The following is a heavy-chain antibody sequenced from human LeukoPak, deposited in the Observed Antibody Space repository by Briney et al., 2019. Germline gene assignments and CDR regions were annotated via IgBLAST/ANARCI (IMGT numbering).Heavy chain of an antibody. CDR1: GFTLSRTG. CDR3: AVAGYSSTWYPYYFNY. V-gene: IGHV3-23*01. Sequence: GGSLRLSCATSGFTLSRTGMNWVRQAPGKGLEWVSAISDSSDDTFYADSVKGRFTISRDNSNNMLYLQMDSLRAEDTALYYCAVAGYSSTWYPYYFNYWGQGTLVTVSS. D-gene: IGHD6-13*01. J-gene: IGHJ4*02. CDR2: ISDSSDDT.